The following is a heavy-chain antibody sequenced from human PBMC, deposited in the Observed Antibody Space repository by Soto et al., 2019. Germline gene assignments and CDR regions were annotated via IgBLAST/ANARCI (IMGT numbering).Heavy chain of an antibody. CDR2: MNPNSSNT. CDR1: GYTFTSYD. V-gene: IGHV1-8*01. CDR3: ARGRSKYGSGSYYGDY. J-gene: IGHJ4*02. D-gene: IGHD3-10*01. Sequence: ASVKVSCKASGYTFTSYDINWVRQATGQGLEWMGWMNPNSSNTGYAQKLQGRVTMTRNTSISTAYMGLSSLRSEDTAVYYCARGRSKYGSGSYYGDYWGQGTLVTVSS.